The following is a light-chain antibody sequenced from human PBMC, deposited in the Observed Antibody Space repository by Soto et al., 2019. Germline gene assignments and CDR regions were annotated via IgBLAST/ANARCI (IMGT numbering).Light chain of an antibody. J-gene: IGLJ1*01. CDR3: SSYTSSSTLD. Sequence: QSALTQPACVSGSPGQSITISCTGTSSDVGGYNYVSWYQQHPGKAPKLMIYDVSNRPSGVSNRFSGSKSGNTASLTISGLQAEDEADYYCSSYTSSSTLDFGTGTKVTVL. V-gene: IGLV2-14*01. CDR2: DVS. CDR1: SSDVGGYNY.